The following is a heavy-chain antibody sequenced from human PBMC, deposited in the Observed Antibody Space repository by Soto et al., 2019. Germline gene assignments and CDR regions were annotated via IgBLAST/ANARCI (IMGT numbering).Heavy chain of an antibody. Sequence: HVGLVQSGADVKKPGASVTISCKASGYTFTDYALHLVRQAPGQRLEWMGWLNAGVGNTLYSQKFQGRITITRDTSASTSYMELNSLKSEDTAIYYCARDTGYTFGSLNYWGPGTLVTVSS. V-gene: IGHV1-3*01. CDR2: LNAGVGNT. D-gene: IGHD5-18*01. CDR1: GYTFTDYA. J-gene: IGHJ4*02. CDR3: ARDTGYTFGSLNY.